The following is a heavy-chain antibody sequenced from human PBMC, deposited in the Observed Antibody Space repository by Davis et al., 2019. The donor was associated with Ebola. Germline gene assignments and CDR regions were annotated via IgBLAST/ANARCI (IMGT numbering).Heavy chain of an antibody. CDR3: AREVATHYYYYGMDV. CDR2: ISGSGGST. D-gene: IGHD5-12*01. J-gene: IGHJ6*02. CDR1: GFTFSSYA. Sequence: GESLKISCAASGFTFSSYAMSWVRQAPGKGLEWVSAISGSGGSTYYADSVKGRFIISRQNSKNTLYLQMNSLRVEDTAVYYCAREVATHYYYYGMDVWGQGTTVTVSS. V-gene: IGHV3-23*01.